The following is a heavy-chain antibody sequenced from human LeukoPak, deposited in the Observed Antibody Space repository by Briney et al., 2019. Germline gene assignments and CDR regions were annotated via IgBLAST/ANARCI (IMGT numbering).Heavy chain of an antibody. V-gene: IGHV3-21*01. D-gene: IGHD3-10*01. CDR2: ISSSSSYI. J-gene: IGHJ3*02. CDR1: GFTFSSYS. CDR3: ARYYYGSGSLPDAFDI. Sequence: GGSLRLSCAASGFTFSSYSMNWVRPAQGKGLGWVSSISSSSSYIYYADSVKGRFTISRDNAKNSLYLQMNSLRAEDTAVYYCARYYYGSGSLPDAFDIWGQGTMVTVSS.